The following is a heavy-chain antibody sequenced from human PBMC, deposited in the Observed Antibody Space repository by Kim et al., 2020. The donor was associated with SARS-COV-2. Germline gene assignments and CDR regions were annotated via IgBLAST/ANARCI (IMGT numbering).Heavy chain of an antibody. Sequence: ASVKVSCKAYGYTFKSYPIHWLRQAPGQRPEWMGWVNAANDETQYSQKFQGRVTITRDTSANTAYMELRRLTTKDTAIYYCARDMDSTVYDYWGQGTLFT. D-gene: IGHD4-4*01. CDR3: ARDMDSTVYDY. CDR1: GYTFKSYP. J-gene: IGHJ4*02. CDR2: VNAANDET. V-gene: IGHV1-3*01.